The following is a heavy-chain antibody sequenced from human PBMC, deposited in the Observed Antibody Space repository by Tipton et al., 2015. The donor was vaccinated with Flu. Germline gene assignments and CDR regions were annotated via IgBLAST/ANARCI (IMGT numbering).Heavy chain of an antibody. D-gene: IGHD1-14*01. CDR2: ISSSSSYI. V-gene: IGHV3-21*01. CDR1: GFTFSSYS. CDR3: ARDLDTGNWYFDL. J-gene: IGHJ2*01. Sequence: SGFTFSSYSMNWVRQAPGKGLEWVSSISSSSSYIYYADSVKGRFTISRDNAKNSLYLQMNSLRAEDTAVYYCARDLDTGNWYFDLRGRGTLVTVSS.